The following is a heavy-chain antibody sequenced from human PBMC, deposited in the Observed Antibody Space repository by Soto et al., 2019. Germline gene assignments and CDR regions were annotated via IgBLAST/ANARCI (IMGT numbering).Heavy chain of an antibody. Sequence: QMQLVQSGAEVKKTGSSVKVSCKASGYTFTYRYLHWVRQAPGQALEWMGWITPFNGNTNYAQKFQDRVTITRDRSMSTAYMELSSLRSEDTAMYYCAGLTTLAAFDLWGQGTMVTVSS. CDR3: AGLTTLAAFDL. J-gene: IGHJ3*01. CDR2: ITPFNGNT. D-gene: IGHD1-1*01. CDR1: GYTFTYRY. V-gene: IGHV1-45*02.